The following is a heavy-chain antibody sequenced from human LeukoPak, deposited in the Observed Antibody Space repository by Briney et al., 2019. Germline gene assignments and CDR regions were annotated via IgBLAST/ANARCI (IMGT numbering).Heavy chain of an antibody. CDR3: AKDGFQSSEWSPPLNY. Sequence: PGGSLRLSCAASGFTFSSYSMNWVRQAPGKGLEWVSGISGSGANTYYADSVKGRFTISRDIIKNTLYLQMNSLRAEDTATYYCAKDGFQSSEWSPPLNYWGQGILVVVSS. CDR2: ISGSGANT. CDR1: GFTFSSYS. V-gene: IGHV3-23*01. J-gene: IGHJ4*02. D-gene: IGHD3-3*01.